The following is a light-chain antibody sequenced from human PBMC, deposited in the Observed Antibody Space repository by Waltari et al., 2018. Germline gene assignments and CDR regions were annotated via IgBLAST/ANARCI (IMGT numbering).Light chain of an antibody. Sequence: QSVLTQPPSASGTPGQRVTISCSGSTSNIRSNYVHWYQQLPGTAPKLLMYRNNQRPSGVPDRFSASKSGTSASLAISGLRSEDEADYYCGTWDDSLSGPVFGGGTKLTVL. CDR1: TSNIRSNY. CDR3: GTWDDSLSGPV. CDR2: RNN. V-gene: IGLV1-47*01. J-gene: IGLJ3*02.